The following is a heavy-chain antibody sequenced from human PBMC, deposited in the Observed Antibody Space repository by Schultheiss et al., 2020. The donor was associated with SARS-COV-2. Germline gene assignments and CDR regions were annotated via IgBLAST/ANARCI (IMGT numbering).Heavy chain of an antibody. CDR3: ARDIRLRLGELSFSANY. J-gene: IGHJ4*02. CDR2: INPSGGST. Sequence: ASVKVSCKASGYTFTGYYMHWVRQAPGQGLEWMGIINPSGGSTSYAQKFQGRVTMTRDTSTSTVYMELSSLRSEDTAVYYCARDIRLRLGELSFSANYWGQGTLVTVSS. V-gene: IGHV1-46*01. D-gene: IGHD3-16*02. CDR1: GYTFTGYY.